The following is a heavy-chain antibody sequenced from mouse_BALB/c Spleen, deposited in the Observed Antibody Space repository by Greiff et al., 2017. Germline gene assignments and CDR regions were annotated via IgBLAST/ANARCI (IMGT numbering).Heavy chain of an antibody. V-gene: IGHV5-4*02. J-gene: IGHJ3*01. CDR2: ISDGGSYT. CDR1: GFTFSDYY. D-gene: IGHD1-1*01. CDR3: ARESSSYVFAY. Sequence: DVMLVESGGGLVKPGGSLKLSCAASGFTFSDYYMYWVRQTPEKRLEWVATISDGGSYTYYPDSVKGRFTISRDNAKNNLYLQMSSLKSEDTAMYYCARESSSYVFAYWGQGTLVTVSA.